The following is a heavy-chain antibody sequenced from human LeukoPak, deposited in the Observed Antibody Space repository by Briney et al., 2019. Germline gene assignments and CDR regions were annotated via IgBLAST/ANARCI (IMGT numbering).Heavy chain of an antibody. D-gene: IGHD3-3*01. Sequence: ASAKVSCKASGYTFTGYYMHWVRQAPGQGLEWMGWINPNSGGTNYAQKFQGRVTMTRDTSISTAYMELSRLRSDDTAVYYCARAYYDFWSGYPFDYWGQGTLVTVSS. V-gene: IGHV1-2*02. CDR2: INPNSGGT. CDR3: ARAYYDFWSGYPFDY. J-gene: IGHJ4*02. CDR1: GYTFTGYY.